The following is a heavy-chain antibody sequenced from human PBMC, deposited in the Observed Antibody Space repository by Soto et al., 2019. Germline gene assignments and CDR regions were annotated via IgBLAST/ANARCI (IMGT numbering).Heavy chain of an antibody. CDR3: AMALSPNGAGAICSSGMDV. V-gene: IGHV3-23*01. Sequence: PGGSLRLSCAASGFTFSNYAMSWVRQAPGKGLEWVSGISVSGDRTYYAESMKGRFTISRDSSKNTLYLQMNSLRAEDTAVYYCAMALSPNGAGAICSSGMDVWGQGTTVTVSS. CDR1: GFTFSNYA. D-gene: IGHD2-15*01. J-gene: IGHJ6*02. CDR2: ISVSGDRT.